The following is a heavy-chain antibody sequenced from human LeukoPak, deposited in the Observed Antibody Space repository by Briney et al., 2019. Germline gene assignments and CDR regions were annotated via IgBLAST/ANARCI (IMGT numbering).Heavy chain of an antibody. V-gene: IGHV4-59*01. Sequence: LRLSCAASGFTFDDYAMHWIRQPPGKGLEWIGYIHYSGSTNYNPSLKSRVTISLDTSKNQFSLKLSSVTAADTAVYYRARASERGYSGYDRGRYYYYYYMDVWGKGTTVTVSS. J-gene: IGHJ6*03. CDR1: GFTFDDYA. D-gene: IGHD5-12*01. CDR2: IHYSGST. CDR3: ARASERGYSGYDRGRYYYYYYMDV.